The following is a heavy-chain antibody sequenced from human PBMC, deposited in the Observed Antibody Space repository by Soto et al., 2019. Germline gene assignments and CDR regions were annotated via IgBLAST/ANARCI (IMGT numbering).Heavy chain of an antibody. CDR1: GGSISSGDYY. Sequence: QVQLQESGPGLVKPSQTLSLTCTVSGGSISSGDYYWSWIRQPPGKGLEWIGYIYYSGSTYYNPSLKSRVTISVDTSKNQFSLKLSSVTAADTAVYYCARSPDPYYDSSGYCWFDPWGQGTLVTVSS. CDR2: IYYSGST. CDR3: ARSPDPYYDSSGYCWFDP. V-gene: IGHV4-30-4*01. J-gene: IGHJ5*02. D-gene: IGHD3-22*01.